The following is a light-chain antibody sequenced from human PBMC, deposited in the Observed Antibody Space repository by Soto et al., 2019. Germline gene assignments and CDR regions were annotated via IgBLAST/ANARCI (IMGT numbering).Light chain of an antibody. CDR2: AAS. J-gene: IGKJ5*01. CDR1: QDIRND. V-gene: IGKV1-6*01. CDR3: QQANSFPIT. Sequence: AIQMTQSPSSLSASVGDRVTITCRSSQDIRNDVVWFQQNPGKAPKLLIYAASTLQNGVPFRFSGSASGRDFNLTISSLQPEDFATYYCQQANSFPITFGQGTRLEIK.